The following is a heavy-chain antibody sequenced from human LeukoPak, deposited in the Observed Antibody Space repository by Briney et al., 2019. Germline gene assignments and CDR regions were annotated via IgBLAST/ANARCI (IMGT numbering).Heavy chain of an antibody. V-gene: IGHV1-2*02. CDR1: GYTFTGYH. J-gene: IGHJ3*02. CDR2: INPNSGGT. D-gene: IGHD3-22*01. CDR3: ARSLNDYYYDSSGSGAFDI. Sequence: ASVKVSCKASGYTFTGYHMHWVRQAPGQGLEWMGWINPNSGGTNYAQKFQGRVTMTRDTSISTAYMELSRLRSDDTAVYYCARSLNDYYYDSSGSGAFDIWGQGTMVTVSS.